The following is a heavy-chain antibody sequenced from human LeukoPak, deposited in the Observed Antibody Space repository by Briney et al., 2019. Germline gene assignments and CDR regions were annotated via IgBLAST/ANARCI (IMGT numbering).Heavy chain of an antibody. D-gene: IGHD6-13*01. CDR1: GFTFSSYA. Sequence: GGSLRLSRAASGFTFSSYAMHWVRQAPGKGLEYVSAISSNGGSTYYANSVKGRFTISRDNSKNTLYLQMGSLRAEDMAVYYCARQQGTNDAFDIWGQGTMVTVSS. V-gene: IGHV3-64*01. CDR2: ISSNGGST. J-gene: IGHJ3*02. CDR3: ARQQGTNDAFDI.